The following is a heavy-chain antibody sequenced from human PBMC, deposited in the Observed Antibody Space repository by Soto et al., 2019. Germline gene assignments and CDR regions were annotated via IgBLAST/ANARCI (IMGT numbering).Heavy chain of an antibody. J-gene: IGHJ4*02. V-gene: IGHV3-7*01. Sequence: GGSLRLSCAASGFTFSSYWMSWVRQAPGKGLEWVANIKQDGSEKYYVDSVKGRFTISRDNAKNSLYLQMNSLRAEDTAVYYCARDYQGSSWDLFDYWGQGTLVTVSS. CDR1: GFTFSSYW. CDR2: IKQDGSEK. CDR3: ARDYQGSSWDLFDY. D-gene: IGHD6-13*01.